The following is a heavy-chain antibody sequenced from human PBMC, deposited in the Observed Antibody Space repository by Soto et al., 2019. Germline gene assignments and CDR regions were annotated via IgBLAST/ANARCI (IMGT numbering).Heavy chain of an antibody. CDR3: ARDQEYSTSGLYWFDL. D-gene: IGHD6-6*01. V-gene: IGHV1-18*04. CDR1: GYTFTSYG. CDR2: ISAYNGDT. J-gene: IGHJ5*02. Sequence: ASVKVSCKASGYTFTSYGITWVRQAPGQGLEWMGWISAYNGDTNYAPRLQGRVTMTTDTSTSTVYMESKSLKSDDTAVYYCARDQEYSTSGLYWFDLWGQGTLVTVSS.